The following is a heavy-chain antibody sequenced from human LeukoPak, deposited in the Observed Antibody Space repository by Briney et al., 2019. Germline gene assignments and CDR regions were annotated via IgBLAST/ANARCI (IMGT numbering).Heavy chain of an antibody. V-gene: IGHV1-8*01. CDR1: GYTFTSYD. CDR2: MNPNSGNT. D-gene: IGHD6-13*01. J-gene: IGHJ6*02. Sequence: GASVKVSCKASGYTFTSYDINWVRQATGQGLEWMGRMNPNSGNTGYAQKFQGRVTMTRNTSISTAYMELSSLRSEDTAVYYCARYSSSWYFNYYYYGMDVWGQGTTVTVSS. CDR3: ARYSSSWYFNYYYYGMDV.